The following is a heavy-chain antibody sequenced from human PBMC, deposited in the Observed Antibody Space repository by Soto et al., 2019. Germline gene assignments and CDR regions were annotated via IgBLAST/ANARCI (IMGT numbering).Heavy chain of an antibody. CDR3: AKYYYDSSGYLDY. V-gene: IGHV3-23*01. J-gene: IGHJ4*02. CDR2: ISGSGGST. Sequence: GGSLRLSCTSSGFTFRSYAMSWVRQAPGKGLEWVSAISGSGGSTYYADSVKGRFTISRDNSKNTLYLQMNSLRAEDTAVYYCAKYYYDSSGYLDYWGQGTLVTVSS. D-gene: IGHD3-22*01. CDR1: GFTFRSYA.